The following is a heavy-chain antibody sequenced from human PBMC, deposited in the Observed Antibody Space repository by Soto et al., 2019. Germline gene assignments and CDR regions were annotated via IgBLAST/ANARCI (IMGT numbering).Heavy chain of an antibody. CDR2: MNPYSGDT. J-gene: IGHJ5*02. CDR1: GYTFTSDD. V-gene: IGHV1-8*01. D-gene: IGHD6-13*01. CDR3: ARAVAAAGTDWFDP. Sequence: VQLGQSGAEVKKPGASVKVSCKASGYTFTSDDINWVRQATGQGLEWMGWMNPYSGDTGYAQKFQGRVTMTRDTSISTAYMELSSLSSEDTAVYYCARAVAAAGTDWFDPWGQGTLVTVSS.